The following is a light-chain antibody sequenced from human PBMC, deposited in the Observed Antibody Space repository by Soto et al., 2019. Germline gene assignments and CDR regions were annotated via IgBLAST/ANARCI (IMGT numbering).Light chain of an antibody. Sequence: EIVRTQSPAILSVSPGERATLSCRASQSVSSSLAWYQQKPGQAPRLLIYGASTRAIGVPARFSGSGSATELHLTISSLQSEVLAVYYGQQNNNWPLLTFGQGTRLDIK. CDR1: QSVSSS. J-gene: IGKJ5*01. V-gene: IGKV3-15*01. CDR2: GAS. CDR3: QQNNNWPLLT.